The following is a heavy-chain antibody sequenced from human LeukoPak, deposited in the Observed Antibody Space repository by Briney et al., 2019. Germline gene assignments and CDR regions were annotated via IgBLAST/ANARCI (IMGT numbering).Heavy chain of an antibody. Sequence: PSQTLSLTCTVSGGSISSSSYYWGWIRQPPGKGLEWIGSIYYSGSTYYNPSLKSRVTISVDTSKNQFSLKLSSVTAADTAVYYCARLTKYNWNYSDYWGQGTLVTVSS. CDR1: GGSISSSSYY. CDR2: IYYSGST. J-gene: IGHJ4*02. V-gene: IGHV4-39*01. D-gene: IGHD1-20*01. CDR3: ARLTKYNWNYSDY.